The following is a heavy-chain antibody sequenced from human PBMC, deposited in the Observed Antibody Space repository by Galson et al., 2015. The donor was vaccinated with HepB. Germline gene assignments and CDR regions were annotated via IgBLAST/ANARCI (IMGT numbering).Heavy chain of an antibody. CDR3: AKGVGSSGWQTPGYFQH. D-gene: IGHD6-19*01. CDR1: GFTFSSYG. Sequence: SLRLSCAASGFTFSSYGMHWVRQAPGKGLEWVAFIRYDGSNKYYADSVKGRFTISRDNSKNTLYLQMNSLRAEDTAVYYCAKGVGSSGWQTPGYFQHWGQGTLVTVSS. V-gene: IGHV3-30*02. CDR2: IRYDGSNK. J-gene: IGHJ1*01.